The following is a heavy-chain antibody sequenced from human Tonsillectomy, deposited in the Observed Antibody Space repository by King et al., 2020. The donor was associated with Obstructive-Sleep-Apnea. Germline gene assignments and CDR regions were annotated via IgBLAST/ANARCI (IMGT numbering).Heavy chain of an antibody. CDR2: IYYRGSI. Sequence: MQLQESGPGLVKPSQTLSLTCTVSGGSISSGDWYWSWIRQPPGKGLEWIGYIYYRGSIYYNPSLKSRLTISVDTSKTQLSLKLRSVTAADPAVYSCARAQGRQLLDWYFDLWGRGTLVTVSS. D-gene: IGHD1-1*01. V-gene: IGHV4-30-4*01. CDR3: ARAQGRQLLDWYFDL. J-gene: IGHJ2*01. CDR1: GGSISSGDWY.